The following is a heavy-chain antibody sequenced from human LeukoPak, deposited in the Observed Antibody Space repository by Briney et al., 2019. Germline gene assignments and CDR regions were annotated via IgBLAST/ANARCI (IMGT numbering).Heavy chain of an antibody. V-gene: IGHV5-51*01. CDR3: ARLSDCSSTSCYGGVTSYYYYGMDV. CDR2: IYPGDSET. J-gene: IGHJ6*02. D-gene: IGHD2-2*01. CDR1: GYSFTTYW. Sequence: GESLKISCKGSGYSFTTYWIGWVRQMPGKGLEWMGIIYPGDSETRYSPSFQGQVTISADKSISTAYLQWSSLKASDTAMYYCARLSDCSSTSCYGGVTSYYYYGMDVWGQGTTVTVSS.